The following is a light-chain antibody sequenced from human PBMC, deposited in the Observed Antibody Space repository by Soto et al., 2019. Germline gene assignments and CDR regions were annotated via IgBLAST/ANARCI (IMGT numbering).Light chain of an antibody. Sequence: ALTQPASVSGSPGQSITISCAGSSSDVGGYKYVSWYQQHPGKAPKLMIYDVSNRPSGVSDRFSGSKSGNTASLTISGLQAEDEADYHCSSYTTSSTYVFGTGTKVTVL. CDR1: SSDVGGYKY. J-gene: IGLJ1*01. CDR3: SSYTTSSTYV. CDR2: DVS. V-gene: IGLV2-14*01.